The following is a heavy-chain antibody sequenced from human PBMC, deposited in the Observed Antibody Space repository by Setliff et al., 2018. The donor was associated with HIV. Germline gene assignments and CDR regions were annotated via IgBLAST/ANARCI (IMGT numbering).Heavy chain of an antibody. CDR1: GFSFSSYG. D-gene: IGHD2-2*01. CDR2: ISYSSTYI. Sequence: PGGSLRLSCAASGFSFSSYGMNWVRQAPGKGLEWVSYISYSSTYIYYADSVRGRFTISRDNANNLLYLQMNSLRAEDTAVYYCARDQEHIIVVSATGNMPGYLHYYYMDVWGKGSTVTVSS. V-gene: IGHV3-21*05. J-gene: IGHJ6*03. CDR3: ARDQEHIIVVSATGNMPGYLHYYYMDV.